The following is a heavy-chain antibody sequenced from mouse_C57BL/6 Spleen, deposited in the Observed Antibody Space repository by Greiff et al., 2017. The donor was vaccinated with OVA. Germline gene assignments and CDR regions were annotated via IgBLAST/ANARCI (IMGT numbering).Heavy chain of an antibody. J-gene: IGHJ3*01. D-gene: IGHD2-4*01. Sequence: VQLQQSGPELVKPGASVKISCKASGYTFTDYYMNWVKQSHGKSLEWIGDINPNNGGTSYNQKFKGKATLTVDKSSSTAYMELRSLTSEDSAVYYCARVDYDYDGFAYWGQGTLVTVSA. CDR2: INPNNGGT. V-gene: IGHV1-26*01. CDR1: GYTFTDYY. CDR3: ARVDYDYDGFAY.